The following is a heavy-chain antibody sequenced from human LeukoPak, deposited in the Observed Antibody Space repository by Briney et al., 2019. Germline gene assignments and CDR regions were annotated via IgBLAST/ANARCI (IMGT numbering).Heavy chain of an antibody. V-gene: IGHV1-2*02. CDR3: ARAHGYCSGGSCYRSPYYYYYMDV. CDR2: INPNSGGT. D-gene: IGHD2-15*01. CDR1: GYTFTGYF. Sequence: ASVKVSCKASGYTFTGYFIHWVRQAPGQGLKWMGWINPNSGGTNYAQKFQGRVTMTRDTSISTAYMELSRLRSDDTAVYYCARAHGYCSGGSCYRSPYYYYYMDVWGKGTTVTVSS. J-gene: IGHJ6*03.